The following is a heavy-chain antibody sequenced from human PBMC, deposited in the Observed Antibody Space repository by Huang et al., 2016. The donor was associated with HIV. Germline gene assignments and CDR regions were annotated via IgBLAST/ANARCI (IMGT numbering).Heavy chain of an antibody. CDR3: ARPLLGYSNGYYFDC. Sequence: EVQLVQSGAEVKKPGESLKISCKGSGFSFTNYWIGWVRQMPGEGLEGMGIIYPGDSDTTYSPSFRGQVTSSANKAITTAYLQWNSLKASDSAMYYCARPLLGYSNGYYFDCWGQGTLVTVSS. J-gene: IGHJ4*02. D-gene: IGHD5-18*01. CDR1: GFSFTNYW. V-gene: IGHV5-51*03. CDR2: IYPGDSDT.